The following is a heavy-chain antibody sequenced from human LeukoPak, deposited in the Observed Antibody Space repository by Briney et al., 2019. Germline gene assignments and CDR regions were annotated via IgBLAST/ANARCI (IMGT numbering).Heavy chain of an antibody. CDR2: IAYDGNNT. CDR1: GFIFSDYG. J-gene: IGHJ4*02. Sequence: GGSLRLSCVASGFIFSDYGIQWVRQAPGKGLEWVAVIAYDGNNTYYGDSVRGRFTISRDNAKNSLYLQMNSLRAEDTAVYYCAREGQGKWELFGEVDYWGQGILVTVSS. D-gene: IGHD1-26*01. CDR3: AREGQGKWELFGEVDY. V-gene: IGHV3-30*03.